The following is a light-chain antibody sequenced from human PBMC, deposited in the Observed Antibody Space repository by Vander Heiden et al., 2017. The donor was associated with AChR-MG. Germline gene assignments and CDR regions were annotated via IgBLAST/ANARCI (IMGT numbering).Light chain of an antibody. J-gene: IGKJ2*02. Sequence: DIQMTQSPASVSPSVGDRLTITCRASLGVSTWLAWYQQTRGKAPNLLIYAASRLQSGVPSRFSGSGSGTDFTLTISRLQPEYFASYYCQQANSVPGTFGQGTKLEI. CDR3: QQANSVPGT. V-gene: IGKV1-12*01. CDR1: LGVSTW. CDR2: AAS.